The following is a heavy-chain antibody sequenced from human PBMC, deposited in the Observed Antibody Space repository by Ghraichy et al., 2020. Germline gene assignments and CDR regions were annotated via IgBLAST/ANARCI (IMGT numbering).Heavy chain of an antibody. Sequence: ESLNISCAVYGGSFSGYYWSWIRQPPGKGLEWIGEINHSGSTNYNPSLKSRVTISVDTSKNQFSLKLSSVTAADTAVYYCARGYGRGSSSYLDYWGQGTLVTVSS. CDR1: GGSFSGYY. CDR3: ARGYGRGSSSYLDY. J-gene: IGHJ4*02. CDR2: INHSGST. V-gene: IGHV4-34*01. D-gene: IGHD1-26*01.